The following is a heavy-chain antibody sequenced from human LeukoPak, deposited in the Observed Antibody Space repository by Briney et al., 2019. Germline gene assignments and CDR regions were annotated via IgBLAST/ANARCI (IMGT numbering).Heavy chain of an antibody. J-gene: IGHJ5*02. D-gene: IGHD3-22*01. Sequence: PGGSLRLSCAASGFTFDDYAMHWVRQAPRKGLEWVSLISGDGGSTYYADSVKGRFTISRDNSKNSLYLQMNSLRTEDTALYYCAKDTNYDSINWFDPWGQGTLVTVSS. CDR2: ISGDGGST. CDR3: AKDTNYDSINWFDP. V-gene: IGHV3-43*02. CDR1: GFTFDDYA.